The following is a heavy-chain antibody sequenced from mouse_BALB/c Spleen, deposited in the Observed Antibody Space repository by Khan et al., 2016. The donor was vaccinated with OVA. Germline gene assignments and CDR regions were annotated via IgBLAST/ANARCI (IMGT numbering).Heavy chain of an antibody. V-gene: IGHV1S136*01. CDR2: IYPFNDAT. Sequence: VQLQQPGPEVVKPGASVKMSCKASGYTFTSYVMHWVKQKPGQGLEWIGYIYPFNDATKFNEKFNGKATLTSDKSSSTAYLELSSLTSEDTAVYDCAPSGSYYVSFAYWGQGTVVTVSA. CDR3: APSGSYYVSFAY. CDR1: GYTFTSYV. J-gene: IGHJ3*01. D-gene: IGHD1-1*01.